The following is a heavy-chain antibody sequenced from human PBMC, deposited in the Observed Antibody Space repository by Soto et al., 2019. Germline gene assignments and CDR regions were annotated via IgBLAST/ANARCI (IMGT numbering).Heavy chain of an antibody. CDR3: ARLSAYCSSTSCHPGWFDP. CDR1: GGSISSYY. D-gene: IGHD2-2*01. V-gene: IGHV4-59*08. J-gene: IGHJ5*02. CDR2: IYYSGST. Sequence: QVQLQESGPGLVKPSETLSLTCTVSGGSISSYYWSWIRQPPGKGLEWIGYIYYSGSTNYNPSLKSRVTISVDTSKNQFSLKLSSVTAAATAVYYCARLSAYCSSTSCHPGWFDPWGQGTLVTVSS.